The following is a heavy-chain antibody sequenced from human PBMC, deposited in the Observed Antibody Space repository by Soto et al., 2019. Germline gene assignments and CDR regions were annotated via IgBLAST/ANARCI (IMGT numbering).Heavy chain of an antibody. V-gene: IGHV3-23*01. CDR2: IGGGGGST. CDR3: AKERLGRGVDY. Sequence: EVQLLESGGDLVQPGGSLRLSCAASGFAFANYAMTWVRQAPGKGLEWVSTIGGGGGSTYYADPVKGRFTISRDNSKNTVYLQMNSLRAEDTAVYFCAKERLGRGVDYWGQGTLVTVSS. D-gene: IGHD1-1*01. CDR1: GFAFANYA. J-gene: IGHJ4*02.